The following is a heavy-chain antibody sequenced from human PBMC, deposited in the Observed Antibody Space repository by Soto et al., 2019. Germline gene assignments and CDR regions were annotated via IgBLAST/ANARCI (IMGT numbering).Heavy chain of an antibody. CDR1: GFTFSTYG. J-gene: IGHJ5*02. D-gene: IGHD3-22*01. CDR2: ISDSGHYI. V-gene: IGHV3-21*01. CDR3: ARSGLALPYSASHWFEP. Sequence: PGGSLRLSCAASGFTFSTYGMNCVRQAPGKGLEWLSSISDSGHYIYYADSVKGRFTISRDNAKNSLFLQMNSLRGEDTAVYYCARSGLALPYSASHWFEPSGHGTMVTVSS.